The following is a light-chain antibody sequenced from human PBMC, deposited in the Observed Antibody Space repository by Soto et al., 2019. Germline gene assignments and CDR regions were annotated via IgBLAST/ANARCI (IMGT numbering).Light chain of an antibody. V-gene: IGLV3-21*02. CDR3: QVWDSSSDHPSYV. CDR1: NIGSKS. Sequence: YELTQPPSVSVAPGQTARITCGGNNIGSKSVHWYQQKPGQAPVLVVYDESERPSGIPERFSGSNSGNTATLTISSVEAGDEADYYCQVWDSSSDHPSYVFGTGTKVTVL. J-gene: IGLJ1*01. CDR2: DES.